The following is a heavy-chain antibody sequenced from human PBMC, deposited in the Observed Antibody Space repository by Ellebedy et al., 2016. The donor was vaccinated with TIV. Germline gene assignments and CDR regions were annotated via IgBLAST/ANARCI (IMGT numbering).Heavy chain of an antibody. CDR2: IGGDKGNK. D-gene: IGHD3-10*01. V-gene: IGHV1-18*01. J-gene: IGHJ3*02. Sequence: AASVKVSCKASGYTFTDYGISWVRQAPGQGLEWMGWIGGDKGNKNYAQKFQGRLTLTADTSTRTVYMELRSLTSADTAVYYCGRDRFTLVWFGESLYQKAKGYAFDIWGQGTMVTVTS. CDR1: GYTFTDYG. CDR3: GRDRFTLVWFGESLYQKAKGYAFDI.